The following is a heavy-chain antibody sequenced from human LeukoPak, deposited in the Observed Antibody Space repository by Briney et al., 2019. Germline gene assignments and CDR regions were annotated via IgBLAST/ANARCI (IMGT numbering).Heavy chain of an antibody. V-gene: IGHV3-23*01. CDR1: GFTFSSYA. CDR3: AKGGSSGWYSDY. D-gene: IGHD6-19*01. J-gene: IGHJ4*02. CDR2: ISGSGGST. Sequence: GGSLRLSCAASGFTFSSYAMIWVRQAPRKGLEWVSIISGSGGSTYYADSVKGRFTISRDNSKNTLYLQMNSLRAEDTAVYHCAKGGSSGWYSDYWGQGTLVIVSS.